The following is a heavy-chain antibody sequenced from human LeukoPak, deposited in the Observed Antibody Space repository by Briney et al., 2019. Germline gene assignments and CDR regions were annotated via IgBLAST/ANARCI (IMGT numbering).Heavy chain of an antibody. CDR1: GYTFTSYA. D-gene: IGHD3-22*01. Sequence: GASVKVSCKASGYTFTSYAMHWVRQTPGQRLEWMGGIIPIFGTANYAQKFQGRVTITADESTSTAYMELSSLRSEDTAVYYCARISDDSSGYWGQGTLVTVSS. J-gene: IGHJ4*02. V-gene: IGHV1-69*13. CDR3: ARISDDSSGY. CDR2: IIPIFGTA.